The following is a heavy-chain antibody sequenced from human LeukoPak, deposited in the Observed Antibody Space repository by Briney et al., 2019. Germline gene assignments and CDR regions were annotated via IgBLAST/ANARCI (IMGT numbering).Heavy chain of an antibody. Sequence: KPSETLSLTCTVSGGSISGYYWSWIRQPPGKGLEWIGNIYYSGSTNYNPSLKSRVTISVDTSKNQFSLELSSVTAADTAIYYCARGRSERSFDYWGQGTLVTVSS. V-gene: IGHV4-59*01. D-gene: IGHD1-1*01. CDR2: IYYSGST. CDR1: GGSISGYY. CDR3: ARGRSERSFDY. J-gene: IGHJ4*02.